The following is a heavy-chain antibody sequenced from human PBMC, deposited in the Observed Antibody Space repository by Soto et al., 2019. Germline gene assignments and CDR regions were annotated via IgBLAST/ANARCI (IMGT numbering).Heavy chain of an antibody. CDR3: AHRGYMNGNWAHGYFDY. CDR1: GFSLTTSGVG. J-gene: IGHJ4*02. V-gene: IGHV2-5*02. Sequence: QITLKESGPTRVRPTQTLALTCTFSGFSLTTSGVGVGWIRKTPGKALEWLAVIYWDDDKRYSPSLKSRLTSTKDTSKNQVVLTMADMDPVDTATYFCAHRGYMNGNWAHGYFDYWGQGTLVTVSS. CDR2: IYWDDDK. D-gene: IGHD7-27*01.